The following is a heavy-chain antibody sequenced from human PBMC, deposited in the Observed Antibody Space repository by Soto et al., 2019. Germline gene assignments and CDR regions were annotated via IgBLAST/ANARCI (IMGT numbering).Heavy chain of an antibody. V-gene: IGHV1-3*01. J-gene: IGHJ1*01. CDR3: ARTWGSGPDWLHH. CDR2: INAASGNT. Sequence: ASVKVSCKTSGFVFTDFAIHWVRQAPGQRLEWMGWINAASGNTRYSQNIQGRVTMTRDTSASNVFMELNSLTSEDTAVYYCARTWGSGPDWLHHWGQGTLVTVSS. CDR1: GFVFTDFA. D-gene: IGHD5-18*01.